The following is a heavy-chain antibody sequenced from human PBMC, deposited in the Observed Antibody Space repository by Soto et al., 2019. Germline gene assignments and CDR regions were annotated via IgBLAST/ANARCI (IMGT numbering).Heavy chain of an antibody. D-gene: IGHD3-16*01. V-gene: IGHV4-59*01. CDR1: GGSISSYY. CDR2: IYYSGST. Sequence: SETLSLTCTVSGGSISSYYWSWIRQPPGKGLEWIGYIYYSGSTNYNPSLKSRVTISVDTSKNQFSLKLSSVTAADTAVYYCARDHVLGYWGQGTLVTVSS. J-gene: IGHJ4*02. CDR3: ARDHVLGY.